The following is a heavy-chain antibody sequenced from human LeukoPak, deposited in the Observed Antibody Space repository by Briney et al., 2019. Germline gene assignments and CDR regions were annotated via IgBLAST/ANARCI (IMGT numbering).Heavy chain of an antibody. V-gene: IGHV4-39*07. CDR2: IYYSGST. CDR1: GGSLSSSSYY. J-gene: IGHJ4*02. D-gene: IGHD2-21*02. CDR3: ARATPNYVVVTAYFDY. Sequence: SETLSLTCTVSGGSLSSSSYYWGWIRQPPGKGLEWIGSIYYSGSTYYNPSLKSRVTISVDTSKNQFSLKLSSVTAADTAVYYCARATPNYVVVTAYFDYWGQGTLVTVSS.